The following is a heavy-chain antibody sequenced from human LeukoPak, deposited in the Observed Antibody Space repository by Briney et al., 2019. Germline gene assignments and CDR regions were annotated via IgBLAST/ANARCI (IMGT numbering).Heavy chain of an antibody. CDR3: ARRYGSGWYDY. V-gene: IGHV3-53*01. CDR1: GFTVSSNY. D-gene: IGHD6-19*01. CDR2: IYSGGST. Sequence: PGGSLRLSCAASGFTVSSNYMSWVRQAPGKGLEWVSFIYSGGSTYFADSVKGRFTISRDNSKNTLYLQMNSLRAEDTAVYYCARRYGSGWYDYWGQGTLVTVSS. J-gene: IGHJ4*02.